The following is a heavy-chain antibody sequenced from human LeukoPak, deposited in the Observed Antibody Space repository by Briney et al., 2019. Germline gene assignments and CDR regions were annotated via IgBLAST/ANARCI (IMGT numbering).Heavy chain of an antibody. Sequence: NSSETLSLTCTVSGGSISSYDRSWIRQPAGKGLEWIGRIYTRGSTNYNPSLKSRVSMSVDTSKKQFSLKLSSVTAADTAVYYCARLSSSWYQDWYFDLWGRGTLVTVSS. J-gene: IGHJ2*01. V-gene: IGHV4-4*07. CDR1: GGSISSYD. D-gene: IGHD6-13*01. CDR3: ARLSSSWYQDWYFDL. CDR2: IYTRGST.